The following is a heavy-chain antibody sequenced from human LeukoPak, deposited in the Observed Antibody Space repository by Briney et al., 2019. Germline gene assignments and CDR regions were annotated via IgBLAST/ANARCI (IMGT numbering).Heavy chain of an antibody. V-gene: IGHV1-2*02. Sequence: EASVKVSCKASGYTFTDYYMHWVRQAPGQGLEWMGWLNPNSGDTNYAQKFQGRVSMTRDTSISTAYMELSRLRSDDTAVYYCARGAGLTILTGTTDYWGQGTLVTVSS. CDR1: GYTFTDYY. CDR3: ARGAGLTILTGTTDY. J-gene: IGHJ4*02. CDR2: LNPNSGDT. D-gene: IGHD1-7*01.